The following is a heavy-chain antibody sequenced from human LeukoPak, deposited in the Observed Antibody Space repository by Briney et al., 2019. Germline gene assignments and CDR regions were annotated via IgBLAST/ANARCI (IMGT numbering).Heavy chain of an antibody. CDR2: IYYSGST. CDR3: ARALYDYSNSD. CDR1: GGSISSYY. J-gene: IGHJ4*02. D-gene: IGHD4-4*01. Sequence: PSETLSLTCTVSGGSISSYYWSWTRQPPGKGLEWIGYIYYSGSTNYNPSLKSRVTISVDTSKNQFSLKLSSVTAADTAVYYCARALYDYSNSDWGQGTLVTVSS. V-gene: IGHV4-59*08.